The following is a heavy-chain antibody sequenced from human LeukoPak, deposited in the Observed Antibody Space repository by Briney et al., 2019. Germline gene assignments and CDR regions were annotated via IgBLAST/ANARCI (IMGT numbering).Heavy chain of an antibody. Sequence: GRSLRLSCAASGFTFSSYGMHWVRQAPGKGREWVAVISYDGSNKYYADSVKGRFTISRDNSKNTLYLQMNSMRAEDTAVYYCAKDVESYFDYWGQGTLVTVSS. V-gene: IGHV3-30*18. CDR3: AKDVESYFDY. J-gene: IGHJ4*02. CDR1: GFTFSSYG. CDR2: ISYDGSNK.